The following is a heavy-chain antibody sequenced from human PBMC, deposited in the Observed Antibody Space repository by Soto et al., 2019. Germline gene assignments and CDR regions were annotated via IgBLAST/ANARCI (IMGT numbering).Heavy chain of an antibody. V-gene: IGHV1-69*13. CDR3: ARKKNYYGSGTPLPYYYGMDV. D-gene: IGHD3-10*01. J-gene: IGHJ6*02. CDR1: GGTFSSYA. CDR2: IIPIFGTA. Sequence: SVKVSCKASGGTFSSYAISWVRQAPGQGLEWMGGIIPIFGTANYAQKFQGRVTITADESTSTAYMELSSLRSEDTAVYYCARKKNYYGSGTPLPYYYGMDVWGQGTTVTVSS.